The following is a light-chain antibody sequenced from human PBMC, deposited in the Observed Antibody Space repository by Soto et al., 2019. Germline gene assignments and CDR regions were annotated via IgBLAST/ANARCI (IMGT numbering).Light chain of an antibody. CDR3: QQLNSYPRT. V-gene: IGKV1-9*01. Sequence: DIQLTQSPSFLSASVGDRVTITCRASQGISSYLAWYQQKPGKAPKLLIYGAFILQSGVPSRFSGSGPGTEFTLTITSLQPEDFATYFCQQLNSYPRTFGQGTKVEIK. CDR2: GAF. CDR1: QGISSY. J-gene: IGKJ1*01.